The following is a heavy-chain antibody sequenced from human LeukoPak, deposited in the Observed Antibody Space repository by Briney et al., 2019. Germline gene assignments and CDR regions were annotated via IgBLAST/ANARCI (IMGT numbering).Heavy chain of an antibody. CDR1: GYTFTSYY. Sequence: SVKVSCKASGYTFTSYYMHWVRQAPGQGLEWMGGIIPIFGTANYAQKFQGRVTITADKSTSTAYMELSSLRSEDTAVYYCARSGTMIVGTRYYYYMDVWGKGTTVTVSS. J-gene: IGHJ6*03. CDR3: ARSGTMIVGTRYYYYMDV. V-gene: IGHV1-69*06. CDR2: IIPIFGTA. D-gene: IGHD3-22*01.